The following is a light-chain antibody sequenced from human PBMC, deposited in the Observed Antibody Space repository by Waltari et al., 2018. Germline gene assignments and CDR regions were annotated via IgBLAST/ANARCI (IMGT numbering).Light chain of an antibody. CDR1: SLRSYY. Sequence: SSELTQDPAVSVALGQTVRITCQGDSLRSYYPSWYQQKPGQAPVLLIYGKNNRPSGIPDRFSGSSSGNTASLTITGAQAEDEADYYCNSRDSSGNHLVFGGGTKLTVL. CDR3: NSRDSSGNHLV. CDR2: GKN. V-gene: IGLV3-19*01. J-gene: IGLJ2*01.